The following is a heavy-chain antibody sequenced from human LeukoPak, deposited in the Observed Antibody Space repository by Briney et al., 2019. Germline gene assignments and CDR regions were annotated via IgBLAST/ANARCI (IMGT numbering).Heavy chain of an antibody. Sequence: GGSLRLSYAASGFTFSSYGMHWVRQAPGEGLEWVAVISYDGSNKYYADSVKGRFAISRDNSKNTLYLQMNSLRAEDTAVYYCAKGAVAGIDYWGQGTLVTVSS. V-gene: IGHV3-30*18. D-gene: IGHD6-19*01. CDR3: AKGAVAGIDY. CDR1: GFTFSSYG. CDR2: ISYDGSNK. J-gene: IGHJ4*02.